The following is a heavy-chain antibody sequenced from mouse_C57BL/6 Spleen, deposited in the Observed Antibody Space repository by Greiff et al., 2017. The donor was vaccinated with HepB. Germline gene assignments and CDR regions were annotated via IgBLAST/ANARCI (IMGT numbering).Heavy chain of an antibody. CDR2: IRSKSNNYAT. CDR1: GFSFNTYA. D-gene: IGHD1-1*01. J-gene: IGHJ2*01. V-gene: IGHV10-1*01. Sequence: DVMLVESGGGLVQPKGSLKLSCAASGFSFNTYAMNWVRQAPGKGLEWVARIRSKSNNYATYYADSVKDRFTISRDDSESMLYLQMNNLKTEDTAMDYCVRGGYYGSRDFDYWGQGTTLTVSS. CDR3: VRGGYYGSRDFDY.